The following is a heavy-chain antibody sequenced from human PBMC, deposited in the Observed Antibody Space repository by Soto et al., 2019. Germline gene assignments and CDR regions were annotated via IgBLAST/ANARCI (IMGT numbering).Heavy chain of an antibody. J-gene: IGHJ6*02. CDR2: ISYDGSNK. CDR3: EKGYGDFWYYYGMDV. CDR1: GFTFSSYG. D-gene: IGHD4-17*01. V-gene: IGHV3-30*18. Sequence: GGSLRLSCAASGFTFSSYGMHWVRQAPGKGLEWVAVISYDGSNKYYADSVKGRFTISRDNSKNTLYLQMNSLRAEDTAVYYCEKGYGDFWYYYGMDVWGQGPTVTVYS.